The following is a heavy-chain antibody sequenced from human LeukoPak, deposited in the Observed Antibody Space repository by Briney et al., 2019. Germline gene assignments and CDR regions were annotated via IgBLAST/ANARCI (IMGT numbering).Heavy chain of an antibody. V-gene: IGHV3-30*03. Sequence: PGGSLRLSCAASGFTFRIYNMHWVRQAPGKGLEWVAVITYDGSNKYHSDSVRGRFTISRDNSKNTLYLQMNSLRAEDTAVYYCASNSGYEKGYWGQGTLATVSS. J-gene: IGHJ4*02. D-gene: IGHD5-12*01. CDR2: ITYDGSNK. CDR1: GFTFRIYN. CDR3: ASNSGYEKGY.